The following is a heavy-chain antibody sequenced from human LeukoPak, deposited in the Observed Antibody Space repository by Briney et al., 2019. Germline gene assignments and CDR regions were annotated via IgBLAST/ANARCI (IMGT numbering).Heavy chain of an antibody. V-gene: IGHV4-39*07. CDR3: ARGGEVGATTRY. D-gene: IGHD1-26*01. J-gene: IGHJ4*02. Sequence: SETLSLTCTVSGGSISSSSYYWGWIRQPPGKGLEWIGSIYYSGSTYYNPSLKSRVTISVDTSKNQFSLKLSSVTAADTAVYYCARGGEVGATTRYWGQGTLVTVSS. CDR2: IYYSGST. CDR1: GGSISSSSYY.